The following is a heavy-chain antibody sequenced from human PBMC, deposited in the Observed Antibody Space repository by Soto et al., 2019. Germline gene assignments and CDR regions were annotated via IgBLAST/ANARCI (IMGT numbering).Heavy chain of an antibody. CDR3: ARIPADTYMINWFVP. CDR2: IYYGGST. D-gene: IGHD3-16*01. CDR1: GGSVSSGDYY. V-gene: IGHV4-61*08. Sequence: QVQLQESGPGLVKPSETLSLTCTVSGGSVSSGDYYWSWIRQPPGKGLEWIGYIYYGGSTNHNPSLTSRVSISVDTSKIQFSLKLNSVTAADTAVYYWARIPADTYMINWFVPWGQGTLVTVSS. J-gene: IGHJ5*02.